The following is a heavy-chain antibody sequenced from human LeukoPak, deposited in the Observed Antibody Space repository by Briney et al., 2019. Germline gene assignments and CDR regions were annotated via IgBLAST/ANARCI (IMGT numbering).Heavy chain of an antibody. V-gene: IGHV4-4*07. Sequence: SETLSLTCTVSGGSISSNYWSWIRQPAGKGLEWIGRIYTSGSTNYNPSLKSRVTMSVDTSKNQFSLKLSSVTAADTAVYYCAKSSGNIYYDYIWGSYRSHYYFNYWGQGTLVTVSS. D-gene: IGHD3-16*02. CDR3: AKSSGNIYYDYIWGSYRSHYYFNY. CDR2: IYTSGST. CDR1: GGSISSNY. J-gene: IGHJ4*02.